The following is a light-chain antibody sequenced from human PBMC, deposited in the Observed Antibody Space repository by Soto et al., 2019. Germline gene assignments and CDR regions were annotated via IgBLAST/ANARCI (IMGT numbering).Light chain of an antibody. CDR2: SAY. J-gene: IGKJ5*01. V-gene: IGKV1-39*01. Sequence: DIKMTQSPAALSANIGDRVTVTCRTSQNIYNYLNWYQQKPVTAPKLVIYSAYSVTSGVELRFSGSGSGTDFTITISSLQTEDFATYYCQQTYSPPATFGQGTRLEIK. CDR1: QNIYNY. CDR3: QQTYSPPAT.